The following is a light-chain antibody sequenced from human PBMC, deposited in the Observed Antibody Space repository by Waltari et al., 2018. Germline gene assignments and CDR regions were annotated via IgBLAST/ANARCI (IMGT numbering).Light chain of an antibody. CDR2: SAS. CDR3: QQSKTIPFT. V-gene: IGKV1-39*01. Sequence: DIQMTQSPSSLSASVGDRVTITCRASQTIDNYLNWYQQKPGKAPKVLIHSASTLQTGVPSIFSGRRSGTDFTLTISSLQPEDFATYYWQQSKTIPFTFGQGTKLEIK. J-gene: IGKJ2*01. CDR1: QTIDNY.